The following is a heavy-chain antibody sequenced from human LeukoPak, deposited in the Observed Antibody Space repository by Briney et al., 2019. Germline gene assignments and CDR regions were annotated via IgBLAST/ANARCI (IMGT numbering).Heavy chain of an antibody. CDR1: GYTFTDYY. J-gene: IGHJ6*03. D-gene: IGHD1-20*01. CDR2: VDPEDGET. CDR3: ATVRRITGALLYMDV. V-gene: IGHV1-69-2*01. Sequence: ASVKISCKVPGYTFTDYYMHWVQQAPGKGLEWMGRVDPEDGETIYAEKFQGRVTITADTSTDTAYMELSSLRSEDTAVYYCATVRRITGALLYMDVWGKGTTVTVSS.